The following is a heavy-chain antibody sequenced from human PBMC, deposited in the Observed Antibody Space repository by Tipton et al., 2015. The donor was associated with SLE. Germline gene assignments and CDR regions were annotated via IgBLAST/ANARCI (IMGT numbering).Heavy chain of an antibody. CDR3: ARVGVYGLGTNYYYYMDV. Sequence: TLSLTCAVYGGSFSGYYWSWIRQPPGKGLEWIGEINHSGSTNYNPPLKSRVTISVDPSKNQFSLKLSSVTAADAAVYYCARVGVYGLGTNYYYYMDVWGKGTTVTVSS. CDR1: GGSFSGYY. CDR2: INHSGST. J-gene: IGHJ6*03. V-gene: IGHV4-34*01. D-gene: IGHD2-8*02.